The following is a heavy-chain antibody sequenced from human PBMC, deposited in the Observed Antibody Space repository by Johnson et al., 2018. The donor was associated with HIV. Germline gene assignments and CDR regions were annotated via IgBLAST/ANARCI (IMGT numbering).Heavy chain of an antibody. V-gene: IGHV3-66*01. CDR3: AKDARTRWELEPDAFDI. J-gene: IGHJ3*02. CDR1: GFTFRNYA. Sequence: VQLVESGGDLIQPGGSLRLSCAASGFTFRNYAMSWVRQAPGKGLEWVAIIYSGDSTYYADSLEGGFTISRDKSKNKPYLQKNSLRAEDTAVYYCAKDARTRWELEPDAFDIWGQGTLVTVSS. D-gene: IGHD1-26*01. CDR2: IYSGDST.